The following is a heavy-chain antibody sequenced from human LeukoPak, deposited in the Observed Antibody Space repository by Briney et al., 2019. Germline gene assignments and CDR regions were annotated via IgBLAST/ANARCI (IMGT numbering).Heavy chain of an antibody. V-gene: IGHV1-18*01. CDR2: ISAYNGNT. CDR3: ARDTVGYCSSTSCYDFDY. Sequence: GASVKVSCKASGYTFTSYGISWVRQAPGQGLEWMGWISAYNGNTNYAQKLQGRVTMTTDTSTSTAYMELRSLRSDDTAVYYCARDTVGYCSSTSCYDFDYWGQGTLVTVSS. D-gene: IGHD2-2*01. J-gene: IGHJ4*02. CDR1: GYTFTSYG.